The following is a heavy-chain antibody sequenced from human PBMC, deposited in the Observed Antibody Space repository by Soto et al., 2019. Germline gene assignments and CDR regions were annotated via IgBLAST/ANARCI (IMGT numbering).Heavy chain of an antibody. D-gene: IGHD3-3*01. J-gene: IGHJ6*02. CDR3: ASSDSYYDFWSGYPARYGMDG. CDR2: IDPSDSYT. V-gene: IGHV5-10-1*01. Sequence: GESLKISCKGSGYSFTSYWISWVRQMPGKGLEWMGRIDPSDSYTNYSPSFQGHVTISADKSISTAYLQWSSLKASDTAMYYCASSDSYYDFWSGYPARYGMDGWGQGITVTVSS. CDR1: GYSFTSYW.